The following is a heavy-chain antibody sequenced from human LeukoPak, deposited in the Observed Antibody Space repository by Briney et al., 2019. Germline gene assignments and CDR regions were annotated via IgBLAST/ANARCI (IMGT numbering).Heavy chain of an antibody. CDR3: AKDSLSVRRWLQISDGRYFDY. CDR1: GFTFDDYA. Sequence: GGSLRLSCAASGFTFDDYAMHWVRQVPGKGLEWVSGISWNSGSIGYADSVKGRFTISRDNAKNSVYLQMNSLRGEDTALYFCAKDSLSVRRWLQISDGRYFDYWGQGTLVTVSS. D-gene: IGHD5-24*01. CDR2: ISWNSGSI. J-gene: IGHJ4*02. V-gene: IGHV3-9*01.